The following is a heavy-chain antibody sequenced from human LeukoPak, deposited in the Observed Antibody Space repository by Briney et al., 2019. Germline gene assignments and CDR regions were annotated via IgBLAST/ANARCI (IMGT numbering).Heavy chain of an antibody. D-gene: IGHD3-10*01. CDR3: ARRWLGDPYGMDV. J-gene: IGHJ6*02. V-gene: IGHV3-23*01. CDR2: IGGVSESF. Sequence: GGSLRLSCAASGFIFSNYAMTWFRQAPGKGLEWVSIIGGVSESFYYADSVKGRFTVSRDNSKDTLYLQINSLRDEDTAVYYCARRWLGDPYGMDVWGQGTTVSVSS. CDR1: GFIFSNYA.